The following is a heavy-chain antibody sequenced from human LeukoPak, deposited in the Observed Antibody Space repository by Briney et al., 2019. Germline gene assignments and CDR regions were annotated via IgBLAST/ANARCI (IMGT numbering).Heavy chain of an antibody. V-gene: IGHV3-9*01. J-gene: IGHJ4*02. Sequence: PGRSLRLSCAASGFTFDDYAMHWVRQAPGKGLEWVSGISWNSGSIGYADSVKGRFTISRDNAKNSLYLQMNSLRAEDTALYYCAKDFLAYCGGDCYGFDYWGQGTLVTVSS. CDR1: GFTFDDYA. D-gene: IGHD2-21*02. CDR2: ISWNSGSI. CDR3: AKDFLAYCGGDCYGFDY.